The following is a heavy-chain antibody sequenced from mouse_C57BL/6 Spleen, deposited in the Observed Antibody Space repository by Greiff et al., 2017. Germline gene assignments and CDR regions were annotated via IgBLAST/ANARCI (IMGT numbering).Heavy chain of an antibody. D-gene: IGHD1-1*01. V-gene: IGHV1-7*01. CDR2: INPSSGYT. CDR1: GYTFTSYW. J-gene: IGHJ4*01. CDR3: ARGGGSTKYYYAMDY. Sequence: QVQLQQSGAELAKPGASVKLSCKASGYTFTSYWMHWVKQRPGQGLEWIGYINPSSGYTKYNQKFKDKATVTADKSSSTAYMQLSSLTYEDSAVYYCARGGGSTKYYYAMDYWGQGTSVTVSS.